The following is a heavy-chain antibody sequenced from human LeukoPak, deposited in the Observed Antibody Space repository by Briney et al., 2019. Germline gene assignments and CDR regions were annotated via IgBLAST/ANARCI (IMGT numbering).Heavy chain of an antibody. D-gene: IGHD6-13*01. CDR1: GFTFSNAW. Sequence: GSLRLSCAASGFTFSNAWMNWVRQAPGEGLEWVGRIKSKTDGGTTDYAAPVKGRFTISRDDSKNTLYLQMNSLRAEDTAVYYCARVGIAAAGIDYWGQGTLVTVSS. CDR2: IKSKTDGGTT. V-gene: IGHV3-15*07. CDR3: ARVGIAAAGIDY. J-gene: IGHJ4*02.